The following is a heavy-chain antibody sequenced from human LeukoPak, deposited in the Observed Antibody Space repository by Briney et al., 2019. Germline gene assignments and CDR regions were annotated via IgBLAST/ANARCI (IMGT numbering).Heavy chain of an antibody. V-gene: IGHV1-8*01. CDR3: ARGGAGTYYYYGMDV. Sequence: ASVKVSCKASGYTFTSYDINWVRQATGQGLEWMGWMNPNSGNAGYAQKFQGRVTMTRNTSISAAYMELSSLRSEDTAVYYCARGGAGTYYYYGMDVWGQGTTVTVSS. D-gene: IGHD6-19*01. CDR1: GYTFTSYD. CDR2: MNPNSGNA. J-gene: IGHJ6*02.